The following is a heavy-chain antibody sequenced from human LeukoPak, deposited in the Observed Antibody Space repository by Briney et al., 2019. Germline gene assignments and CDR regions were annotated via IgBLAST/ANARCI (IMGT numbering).Heavy chain of an antibody. J-gene: IGHJ1*01. CDR2: ISYDGTNT. Sequence: PGRSLRLSCAASGFSFSTYTMHWVRQAPGKGLEWVALISYDGTNTYYADSVKGRFTISRDNSKNMVYLQMKSLRTEDTAVYFCARVVATIVVDLENFQHWGQGTLVTVSS. V-gene: IGHV3-30-3*01. CDR1: GFSFSTYT. CDR3: ARVVATIVVDLENFQH. D-gene: IGHD5-12*01.